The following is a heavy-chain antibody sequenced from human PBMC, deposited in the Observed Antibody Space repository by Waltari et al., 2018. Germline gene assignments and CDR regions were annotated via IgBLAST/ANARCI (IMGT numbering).Heavy chain of an antibody. D-gene: IGHD3-22*01. J-gene: IGHJ2*01. CDR3: AKWLSGLWYFDL. V-gene: IGHV3-23*01. Sequence: EVQLLESGGGLVQPGGSLRPSCAASGFTFSSYAMRWVRQAPGKGLEWVSAISGSGGSTYYADSVKGRFTISRDNSKNTLYLQMNSLRAEDTAVYYCAKWLSGLWYFDLWGRGTLVTVSS. CDR2: ISGSGGST. CDR1: GFTFSSYA.